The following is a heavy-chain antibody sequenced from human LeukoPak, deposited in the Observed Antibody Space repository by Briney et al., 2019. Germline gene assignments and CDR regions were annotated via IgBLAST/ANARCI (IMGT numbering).Heavy chain of an antibody. V-gene: IGHV3-33*01. Sequence: PGGSLRLSCAASGFTFGTYGVHWVRQAPGKGLEWVADIWFDGSDKYYADSVKGRFTISRDNSKNTLYLQLNSLRAEDTAVYYCARDPYGGAGSYFDYWGQGTLVTVSS. CDR2: IWFDGSDK. CDR1: GFTFGTYG. D-gene: IGHD3-10*01. CDR3: ARDPYGGAGSYFDY. J-gene: IGHJ4*02.